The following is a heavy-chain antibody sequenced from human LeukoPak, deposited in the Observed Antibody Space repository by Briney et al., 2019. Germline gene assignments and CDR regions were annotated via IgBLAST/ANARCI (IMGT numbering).Heavy chain of an antibody. CDR1: GGSISSTPYY. CDR3: AKEPTGAKTFDS. V-gene: IGHV4-39*07. J-gene: IGHJ4*02. Sequence: SETLSLTCTVSGGSISSTPYYWGWIRQPPGKGLEWIGSLFYSGYTYYNPSLKSRVTISVDTSNNQVSLILRSVTATDTAVYFCAKEPTGAKTFDSWGQGTLVTVSS. D-gene: IGHD7-27*01. CDR2: LFYSGYT.